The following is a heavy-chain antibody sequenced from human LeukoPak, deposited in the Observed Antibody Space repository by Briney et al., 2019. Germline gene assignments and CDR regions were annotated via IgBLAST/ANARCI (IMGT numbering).Heavy chain of an antibody. CDR1: GFTFSNYA. CDR2: ISDSGGRT. Sequence: PGGSLRLSCAASGFTFSNYAMSWVRQAPGKGLEWVSTISDSGGRTYYADSVKGRFTISKDKSKNTLYLQVDNLRAEDTGVYFCARLPTFYYDSSGYHYDYWGQGTLVTVSS. V-gene: IGHV3-23*01. D-gene: IGHD3-22*01. CDR3: ARLPTFYYDSSGYHYDY. J-gene: IGHJ4*02.